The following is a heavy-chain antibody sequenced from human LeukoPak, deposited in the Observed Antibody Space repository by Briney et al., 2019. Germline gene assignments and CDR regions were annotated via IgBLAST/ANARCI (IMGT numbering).Heavy chain of an antibody. J-gene: IGHJ4*02. V-gene: IGHV3-48*04. Sequence: GGSLRLSCAASGFTFSSFTMNWARQVPGKGLEWISYISLGNSTMFYADSVKGRFTISRDNAKKSLYLQMNSLRAEDTAVYYCARPLSGTTDFDYWGQGTLVTVSS. D-gene: IGHD1-20*01. CDR3: ARPLSGTTDFDY. CDR2: ISLGNSTM. CDR1: GFTFSSFT.